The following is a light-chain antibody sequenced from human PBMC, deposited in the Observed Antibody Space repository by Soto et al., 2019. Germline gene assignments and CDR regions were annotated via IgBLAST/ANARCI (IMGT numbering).Light chain of an antibody. Sequence: QSALTQPASVSGSPGQSITISCTGTSSDIGDYNSVSWYQQHPGKAPKLMIYDATNRPSGISNRFSGSKSGNTASLTISGLQAEDEADYYCTSYTRSSAPNYVFGTGTKVTVL. J-gene: IGLJ1*01. CDR2: DAT. CDR1: SSDIGDYNS. CDR3: TSYTRSSAPNYV. V-gene: IGLV2-14*03.